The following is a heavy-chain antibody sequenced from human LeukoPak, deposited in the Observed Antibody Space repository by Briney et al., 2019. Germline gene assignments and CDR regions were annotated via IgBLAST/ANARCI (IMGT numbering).Heavy chain of an antibody. CDR1: GFTFSSYW. D-gene: IGHD6-13*01. CDR2: IKQDGSEK. CDR3: AREGVKQQMVFDY. V-gene: IGHV3-7*01. Sequence: GSLRLSCADSGFTFSSYWMSWVRQAPGKGLEWVANIKQDGSEKYYVDSVKGRFTISRDNAKNSLHLQMNSLRAEDTAVYYCAREGVKQQMVFDYWGQGTLVTVSS. J-gene: IGHJ4*02.